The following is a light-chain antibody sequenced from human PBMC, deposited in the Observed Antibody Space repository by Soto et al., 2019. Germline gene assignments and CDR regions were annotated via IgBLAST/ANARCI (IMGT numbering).Light chain of an antibody. V-gene: IGKV3-15*01. CDR3: QQYNNWPPRFT. J-gene: IGKJ4*01. CDR2: GAS. Sequence: EIVMTQSPATLSVSSGERATLSCRASQSVSSNLAWYQQKPGQAPRLLIYGASTRATGIPARFSGSGPGTEFTLTISSLQSEDFAVYYCQQYNNWPPRFTFGGGTKVEIK. CDR1: QSVSSN.